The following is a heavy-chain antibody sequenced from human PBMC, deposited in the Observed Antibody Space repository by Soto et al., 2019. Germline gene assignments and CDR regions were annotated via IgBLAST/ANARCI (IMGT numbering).Heavy chain of an antibody. J-gene: IGHJ6*02. Sequence: PGESLKISCKGSGYSFTSYWIGWVRQMPGKGLEWMGIIYPGDSDTRYSPSFQGQVTISADKSISTAYLQWSSLKASDTAVYYCARHDAVPKLQNGMGVWGQGTTVTVSS. CDR1: GYSFTSYW. CDR2: IYPGDSDT. CDR3: ARHDAVPKLQNGMGV. V-gene: IGHV5-51*01. D-gene: IGHD1-1*01.